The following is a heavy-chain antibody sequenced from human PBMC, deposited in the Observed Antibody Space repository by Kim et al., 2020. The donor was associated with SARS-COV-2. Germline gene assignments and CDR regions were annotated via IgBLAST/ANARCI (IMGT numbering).Heavy chain of an antibody. D-gene: IGHD1-7*01. CDR1: GGSISSGGYY. CDR3: ARDNHSITGTMSSYYYGMDV. Sequence: SETLSLTCTVSGGSISSGGYYWSWIRQHPGKGLEWIGYIYYSGSTYYNPSLKSRVTISVDTSKNQFSLKLSSVTAADTAVYYCARDNHSITGTMSSYYYGMDVWGPGTTVTVSS. J-gene: IGHJ6*02. V-gene: IGHV4-31*03. CDR2: IYYSGST.